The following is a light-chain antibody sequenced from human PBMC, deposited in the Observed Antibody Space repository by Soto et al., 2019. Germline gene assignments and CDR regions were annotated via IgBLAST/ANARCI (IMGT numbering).Light chain of an antibody. V-gene: IGLV2-23*01. Sequence: QSALTQPVSVSGSPGQSITISCAGTSSDVGSFNLVSWYQQYPGKAPKLIIYEGTKRPSGVSNRFSGSKSDNTASLTISGLQADDEADYYCCSYAGGTTLVFGGGTKLTVL. CDR2: EGT. CDR3: CSYAGGTTLV. J-gene: IGLJ2*01. CDR1: SSDVGSFNL.